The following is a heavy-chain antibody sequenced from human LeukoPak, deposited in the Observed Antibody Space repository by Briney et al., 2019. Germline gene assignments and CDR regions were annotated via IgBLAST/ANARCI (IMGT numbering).Heavy chain of an antibody. CDR2: ISYDGSNK. CDR3: AKHYDTHAFDI. V-gene: IGHV3-30*18. D-gene: IGHD3-22*01. Sequence: GGSLRLSCAPSGFTSSSYGMHWVRQAPGKGLEWVAIISYDGSNKYYADSVQGRFTISRDNSKNTLYLQMNSLRAEDTAVYYCAKHYDTHAFDIWGQGTLVTVSS. J-gene: IGHJ3*02. CDR1: GFTSSSYG.